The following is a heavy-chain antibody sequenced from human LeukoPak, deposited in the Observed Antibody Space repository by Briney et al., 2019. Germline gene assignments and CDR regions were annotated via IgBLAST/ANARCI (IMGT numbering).Heavy chain of an antibody. J-gene: IGHJ4*02. CDR3: ARQTLAYCGGDCYSPEFDY. CDR1: GYTFTSYG. CDR2: ISAYNGNT. D-gene: IGHD2-21*02. V-gene: IGHV1-18*01. Sequence: ASVKVSCKASGYTFTSYGISWVRQAPGQGLEWMGWISAYNGNTNYAQKLQGRVTMTTDTSTSTAYMELRSLRSDDTAVYYWARQTLAYCGGDCYSPEFDYWGQGTLVTVSS.